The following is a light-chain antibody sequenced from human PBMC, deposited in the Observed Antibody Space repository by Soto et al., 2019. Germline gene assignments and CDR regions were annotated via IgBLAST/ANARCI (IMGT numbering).Light chain of an antibody. J-gene: IGLJ1*01. CDR2: DVS. CDR1: SSEVGGYNY. Sequence: QSALTQPRSVSGSPGQSVTISCTGTSSEVGGYNYVSWYQQHPGKAPKLIIYDVSKRPSGVPDRFSGSKSGNTASLTISGLQAEDEADYYCCLYAGSYSYVFGAGTKVTVL. V-gene: IGLV2-11*01. CDR3: CLYAGSYSYV.